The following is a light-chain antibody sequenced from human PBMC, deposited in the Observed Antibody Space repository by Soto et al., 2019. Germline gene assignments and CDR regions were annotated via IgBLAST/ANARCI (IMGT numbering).Light chain of an antibody. Sequence: QSVLTQPPSASGSPGQSVTISCTGTSSDVGGYNYVSWYQQHPGEAPKLMIYEVSKRPSGVPDRFSGSKSGNTASLTVSGLQAEDEADYYCSSYAVSHQVFGTGSVVTVL. V-gene: IGLV2-8*01. CDR2: EVS. CDR3: SSYAVSHQV. J-gene: IGLJ1*01. CDR1: SSDVGGYNY.